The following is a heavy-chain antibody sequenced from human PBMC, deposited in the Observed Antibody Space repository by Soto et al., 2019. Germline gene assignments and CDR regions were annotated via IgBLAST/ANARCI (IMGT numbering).Heavy chain of an antibody. V-gene: IGHV1-2*04. Sequence: ASVKVSCKASGYTFTGYYMHWVRQAPGQGLEWMGWINPNSGGTNYAQKFQGWVTMTRDTSISTAYMELSRLRSDDTAVYYCARDHVGSGYYSYYYYYGMDVWGQGTTVTVSS. CDR3: ARDHVGSGYYSYYYYYGMDV. D-gene: IGHD3-22*01. J-gene: IGHJ6*02. CDR2: INPNSGGT. CDR1: GYTFTGYY.